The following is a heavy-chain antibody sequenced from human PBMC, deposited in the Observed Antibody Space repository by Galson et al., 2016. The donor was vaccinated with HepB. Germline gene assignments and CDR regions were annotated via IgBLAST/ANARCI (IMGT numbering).Heavy chain of an antibody. CDR3: ARDRDSSSYYSLDY. CDR2: IYYSGST. Sequence: SETLSLTCTVSGGSISSYYWSWIRQPPGQGLEWIGYIYYSGSTSYNPSFKRRVTISVDTSRNQFSLKLKSVTAADTAVYYCARDRDSSSYYSLDYWGQGTPVTVSS. J-gene: IGHJ4*02. D-gene: IGHD3-22*01. CDR1: GGSISSYY. V-gene: IGHV4-59*01.